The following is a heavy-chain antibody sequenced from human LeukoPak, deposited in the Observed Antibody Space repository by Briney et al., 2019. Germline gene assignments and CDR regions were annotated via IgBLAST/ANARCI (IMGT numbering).Heavy chain of an antibody. V-gene: IGHV3-11*01. CDR2: ISSSGSTI. J-gene: IGHJ4*02. CDR1: GFTFSDYY. Sequence: PGGSLRLSCAASGFTFSDYYMSWIRQAPGKGLEWVSYISSSGSTIYYADSVKGRFTISRDNAKNSLYLQMNSLRAEDTAVYYCARDRRYYYDSSGFDYWGQGTLVTVSP. CDR3: ARDRRYYYDSSGFDY. D-gene: IGHD3-22*01.